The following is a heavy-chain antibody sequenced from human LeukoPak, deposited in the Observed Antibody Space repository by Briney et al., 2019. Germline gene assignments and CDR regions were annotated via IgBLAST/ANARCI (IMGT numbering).Heavy chain of an antibody. CDR1: GFTFSSYA. Sequence: TGGSLRLSCAASGFTFSSYAMHWVRQAPGKGLEWVAVISYDGSNKYYADSVKGRFTISRDNSKNTLYLQMNSLRAEDTAVYYCARDPDTAMDSYYFDYWGQGTLVTVSP. CDR3: ARDPDTAMDSYYFDY. D-gene: IGHD5-18*01. J-gene: IGHJ4*02. CDR2: ISYDGSNK. V-gene: IGHV3-30*04.